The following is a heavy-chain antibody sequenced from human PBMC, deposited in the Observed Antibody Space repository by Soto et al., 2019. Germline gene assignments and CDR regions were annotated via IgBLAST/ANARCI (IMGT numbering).Heavy chain of an antibody. D-gene: IGHD5-18*01. CDR1: GGSFSGYY. Sequence: QVQLQQWGAGLLKPSETLSLTCAVYGGSFSGYYWSWIRQPPGKGLEWIGEINHSGSTNYNPSPKSRVTISVDTSKNQFSLKLSSVTAADTAVYYCARGALGDTAMVNGAFDYWGQGTLVTVSS. CDR2: INHSGST. CDR3: ARGALGDTAMVNGAFDY. J-gene: IGHJ4*02. V-gene: IGHV4-34*01.